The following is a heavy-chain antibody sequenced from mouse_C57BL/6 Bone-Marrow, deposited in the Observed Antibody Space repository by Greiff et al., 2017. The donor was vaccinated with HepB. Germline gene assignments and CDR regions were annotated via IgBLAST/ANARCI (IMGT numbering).Heavy chain of an antibody. Sequence: EVQGVESGGGLVKPGGSLKLSCAASGFTFSSYAMSWVRQTPEKRLEWVATISDGGSYTYYPDNVKGRFTISRDNAKNNLYLQLSHLKSEDTAMYYCAREDYYSNYRFAYWGQGTLVTVSA. CDR3: AREDYYSNYRFAY. J-gene: IGHJ3*01. V-gene: IGHV5-4*01. CDR2: ISDGGSYT. D-gene: IGHD2-5*01. CDR1: GFTFSSYA.